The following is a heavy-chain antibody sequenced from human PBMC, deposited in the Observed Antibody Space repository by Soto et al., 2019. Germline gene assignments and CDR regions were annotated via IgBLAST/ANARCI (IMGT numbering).Heavy chain of an antibody. J-gene: IGHJ5*01. CDR1: GDSISTVDYF. D-gene: IGHD2-15*01. CDR2: IYKSTTT. CDR3: ARGRYCLTGRCFPNWFDS. V-gene: IGHV4-30-4*01. Sequence: SETLSLTCSVSGDSISTVDYFWAWIRQPPGQALEYIGYIYKSTTTYYNPSFESRVAISLDTSKSQFSLTVTSVTAADTAVYFCARGRYCLTGRCFPNWFDSWGQGTLVTV.